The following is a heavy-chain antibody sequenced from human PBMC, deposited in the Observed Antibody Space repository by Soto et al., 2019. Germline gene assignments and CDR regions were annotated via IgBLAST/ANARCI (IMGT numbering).Heavy chain of an antibody. D-gene: IGHD3-10*01. J-gene: IGHJ6*01. CDR1: GGNFSSYA. V-gene: IGHV1-69*01. CDR2: MIPIFGTA. Sequence: QVQLGQSGAEVKKPGPSVKVSCKASGGNFSSYAIRWLRQAPGKGLEWMGGMIPIFGTANYSQQVQGRVTITADESTSTADMELSSLRSEDTAVYSCARARGYYGAGSYKPFYVWGQGTTVTFSS. CDR3: ARARGYYGAGSYKPFYV.